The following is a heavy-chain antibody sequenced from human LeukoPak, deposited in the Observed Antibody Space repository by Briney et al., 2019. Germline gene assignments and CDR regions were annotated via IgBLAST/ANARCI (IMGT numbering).Heavy chain of an antibody. CDR3: ARSYSSGWYNY. D-gene: IGHD6-19*01. J-gene: IGHJ4*02. V-gene: IGHV1-2*02. CDR2: INPNSGGT. Sequence: VASVKVSCKASGYTFTGYYMHCVRQAPGQGLEWMGWINPNSGGTNYAQKFQGRVTMTRDTSISTAYMELSRLRSDDTAVYYCARSYSSGWYNYWGQGTLVTVSS. CDR1: GYTFTGYY.